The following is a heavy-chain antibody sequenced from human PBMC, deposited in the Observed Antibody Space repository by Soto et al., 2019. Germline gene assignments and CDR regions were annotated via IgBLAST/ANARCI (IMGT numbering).Heavy chain of an antibody. V-gene: IGHV4-4*07. CDR3: AREGASGFGMDV. Sequence: QVQLQESGPGLVKPSETLSLTCNVSGGSIRSYYWSWVRQPVGKPLEWIGRIYTSGSTNNNTSLKCRVSMSVDTSKTQFSLAVTSVTAADTAVYYCAREGASGFGMDVWGLGTTVTVSS. D-gene: IGHD1-26*01. CDR2: IYTSGST. J-gene: IGHJ6*02. CDR1: GGSIRSYY.